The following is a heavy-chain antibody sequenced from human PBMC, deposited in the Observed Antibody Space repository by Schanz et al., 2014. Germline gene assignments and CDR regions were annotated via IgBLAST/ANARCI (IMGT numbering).Heavy chain of an antibody. CDR3: ARGIDVSDFWSGSPPKGGANDY. V-gene: IGHV3-33*08. CDR1: GFTFSDYY. CDR2: IWYDGSNK. D-gene: IGHD3-3*01. Sequence: VQLLQFGGGVVQPGRSLRLSCAASGFTFSDYYMSWIRQAPGKGLEWVAFIWYDGSNKYYADSVKGRFTISRDNSKNTLYLQMNSLRAEDTAVYYCARGIDVSDFWSGSPPKGGANDYWGQGTLVTVSS. J-gene: IGHJ4*02.